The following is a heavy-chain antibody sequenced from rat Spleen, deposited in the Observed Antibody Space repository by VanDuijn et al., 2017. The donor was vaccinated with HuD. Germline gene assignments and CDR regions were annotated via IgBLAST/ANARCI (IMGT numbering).Heavy chain of an antibody. D-gene: IGHD1-9*01. CDR2: ISYEGSST. Sequence: EVQLVESGGGLVQPGRSMKLSCAASGFTFIDYYMAWVRQAPKKGLEWVASISYEGSSTYFGDSVKGRFTISTDNAKSTLSLQMDSLRSEDTATYYCARRHYGYTDYFDYWGQGVMVTVSS. CDR1: GFTFIDYY. CDR3: ARRHYGYTDYFDY. V-gene: IGHV5-22*01. J-gene: IGHJ2*01.